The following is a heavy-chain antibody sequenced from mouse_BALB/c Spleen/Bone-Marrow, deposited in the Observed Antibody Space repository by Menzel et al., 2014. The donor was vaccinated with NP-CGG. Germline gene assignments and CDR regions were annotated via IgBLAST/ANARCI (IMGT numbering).Heavy chain of an antibody. J-gene: IGHJ4*01. Sequence: VQLQQSGAELVKPGASVKLSCKTSGCTFTNYWIQWVKQGPGQGLGWIGEIFPGTGTTYYNEKFKGKATLTIDTSSSTAYMQLSSLTSEDSAVYFCARHYYGSSDAMDYWGQGTSVTVSS. CDR2: IFPGTGTT. V-gene: IGHV1S132*01. CDR3: ARHYYGSSDAMDY. D-gene: IGHD1-1*01. CDR1: GCTFTNYW.